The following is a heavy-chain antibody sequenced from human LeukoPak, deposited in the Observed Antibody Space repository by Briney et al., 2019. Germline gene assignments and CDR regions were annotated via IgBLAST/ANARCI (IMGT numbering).Heavy chain of an antibody. CDR1: GFTFRSYV. J-gene: IGHJ4*02. Sequence: GGSLRLSCAASGFTFRSYVMNWVRQAPGKGLEWVSSISGSGGRIDYADSVKGRFTISRDNSKNTLSLQMNSLTAEDTAVYYCAKNPRLEGWIYFDSWGQGILVTVSS. D-gene: IGHD1-1*01. CDR3: AKNPRLEGWIYFDS. V-gene: IGHV3-23*01. CDR2: ISGSGGRI.